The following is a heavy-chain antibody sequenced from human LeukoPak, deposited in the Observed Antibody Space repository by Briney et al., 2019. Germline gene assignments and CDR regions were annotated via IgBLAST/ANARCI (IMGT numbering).Heavy chain of an antibody. D-gene: IGHD6-13*01. CDR3: ARGTIAAAGYYYFDY. V-gene: IGHV3-7*04. CDR1: GLTFSNYA. J-gene: IGHJ4*02. CDR2: IKQDGSEK. Sequence: GGSLRLSCAASGLTFSNYAMSWVRQAPGKGLEWVANIKQDGSEKYYVDSVKGRFTISRDNAKNSLYLQMNSLRAEDTAVYYCARGTIAAAGYYYFDYWGQGTQVTVSS.